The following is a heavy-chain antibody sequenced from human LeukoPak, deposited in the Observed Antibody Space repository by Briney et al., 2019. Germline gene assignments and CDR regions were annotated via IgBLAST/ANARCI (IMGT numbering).Heavy chain of an antibody. CDR3: AKWGDYDVLTGYYVSDY. D-gene: IGHD3-9*01. Sequence: GGSLRLSCAASGFTVSSNYMSWVRQAPGKGLEWVSVIYSGGSTYYADSVKGRFTISRDNSKNTLYLQMNSLRAEDTAVYYCAKWGDYDVLTGYYVSDYWGQGTLVTVSP. CDR1: GFTVSSNY. J-gene: IGHJ4*02. CDR2: IYSGGST. V-gene: IGHV3-53*01.